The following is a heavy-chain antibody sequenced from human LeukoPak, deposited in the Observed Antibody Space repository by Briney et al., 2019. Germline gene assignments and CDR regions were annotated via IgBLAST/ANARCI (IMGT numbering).Heavy chain of an antibody. CDR1: GFPFSSFG. CDR2: IRYDGNIK. Sequence: GGSLRLSCAASGFPFSSFGIHWVRQAPGKGLEWVAFIRYDGNIKYYADSVKGRFTISRDNSKNTLFLQMNCLRAEDTAVYDCARGGSSSWSYFDYWGQGTLVTVSS. J-gene: IGHJ4*02. V-gene: IGHV3-30*02. CDR3: ARGGSSSWSYFDY. D-gene: IGHD6-13*01.